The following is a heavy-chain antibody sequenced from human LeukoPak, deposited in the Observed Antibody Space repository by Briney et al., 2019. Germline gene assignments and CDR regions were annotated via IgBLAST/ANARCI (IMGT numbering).Heavy chain of an antibody. Sequence: SVKVSRKASGGTFSSYAISWVRQAPGQGLEWMRGIIPIFGTANYAQKFQGRVTITADESTSTAYMELSSLRSEDTAVYYCARDRSRSSYGSGWYYMDVWGKGTTVTVSS. J-gene: IGHJ6*03. CDR1: GGTFSSYA. V-gene: IGHV1-69*13. D-gene: IGHD5-18*01. CDR2: IIPIFGTA. CDR3: ARDRSRSSYGSGWYYMDV.